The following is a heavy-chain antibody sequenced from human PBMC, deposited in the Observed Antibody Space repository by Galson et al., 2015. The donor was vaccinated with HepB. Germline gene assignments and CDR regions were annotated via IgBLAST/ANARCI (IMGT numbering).Heavy chain of an antibody. D-gene: IGHD5-18*01. CDR3: AHRYSYGYFVY. Sequence: PALVKPTQTLTLTCTFSGFSLSTSGVGVGWIRQPPGKALEWLALIYWNDDKRYSPSLKSRLTITKDTSKNQVVLTMTNMDPVDTATYYCAHRYSYGYFVYWGQGTLVTVSS. J-gene: IGHJ4*02. CDR1: GFSLSTSGVG. V-gene: IGHV2-5*01. CDR2: IYWNDDK.